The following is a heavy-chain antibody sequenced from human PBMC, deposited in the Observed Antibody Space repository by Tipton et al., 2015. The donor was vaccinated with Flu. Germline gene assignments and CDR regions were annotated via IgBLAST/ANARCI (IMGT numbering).Heavy chain of an antibody. V-gene: IGHV4-4*07. Sequence: TLSLTCIVSGDSINNYYWSWIRQPAGKGLEWIGRIYSSGSTNYNPSLKSRVTMSVDTSKNQFSLKLSSVTAAGTAVYYCASHNWAHAFDIWGQGTLVTVSS. CDR2: IYSSGST. CDR1: GDSINNYY. CDR3: ASHNWAHAFDI. J-gene: IGHJ3*02. D-gene: IGHD1-20*01.